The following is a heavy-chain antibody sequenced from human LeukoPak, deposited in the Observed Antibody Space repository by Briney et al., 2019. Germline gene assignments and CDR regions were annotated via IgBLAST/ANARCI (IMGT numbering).Heavy chain of an antibody. CDR2: IYYSGDT. J-gene: IGHJ5*02. CDR3: ARGRTRIDP. V-gene: IGHV4-59*01. CDR1: GASISSYY. D-gene: IGHD1-14*01. Sequence: SETLSLTCTVSGASISSYYWSWMRQPPGKGLEWIGYIYYSGDTDYNPSLRSRVTISVDTSKNQFSLKLSSVTAADTAVYYCARGRTRIDPWGQGTLVTVSA.